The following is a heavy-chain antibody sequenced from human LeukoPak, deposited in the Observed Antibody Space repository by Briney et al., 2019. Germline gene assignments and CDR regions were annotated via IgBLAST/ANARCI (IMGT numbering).Heavy chain of an antibody. D-gene: IGHD6-13*01. Sequence: SVKVSCKASGGTFSSYAISWVGQAPGRGLEWVGGIIPIFGTANYAQTFQGRVTITADESTSTAYMELSSLRSEDTAVYFCARVRGQYSSSWYWFFQHWGQGTLVAVFS. V-gene: IGHV1-69*01. CDR1: GGTFSSYA. J-gene: IGHJ1*01. CDR3: ARVRGQYSSSWYWFFQH. CDR2: IIPIFGTA.